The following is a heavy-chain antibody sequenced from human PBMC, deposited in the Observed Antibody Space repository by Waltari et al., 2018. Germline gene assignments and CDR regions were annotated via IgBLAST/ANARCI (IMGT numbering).Heavy chain of an antibody. CDR2: IYYSGST. Sequence: QLQLQESGPGLVKPSETLSLPCTVHGGSISSSRYYWGWFRQPPGKGLEWIGSIYYSGSTYYNPSLKSRVTISVDTSKNQFSLKLSSVTAADTAVYYCARWHSVGANGDWFDPWGQGTLVTVSS. CDR1: GGSISSSRYY. D-gene: IGHD1-26*01. CDR3: ARWHSVGANGDWFDP. V-gene: IGHV4-39*07. J-gene: IGHJ5*02.